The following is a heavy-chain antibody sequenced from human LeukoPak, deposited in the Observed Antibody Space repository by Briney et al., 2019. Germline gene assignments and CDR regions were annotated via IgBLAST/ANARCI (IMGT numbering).Heavy chain of an antibody. CDR2: INHSGSI. D-gene: IGHD5-18*01. V-gene: IGHV4-34*01. J-gene: IGHJ4*02. CDR1: GGSFSGYY. CDR3: ARCGYSYGEILFFDY. Sequence: PSETLSLTCAVYGGSFSGYYWNWIRQPPGKGLEWIGKINHSGSINYNPSLKSRVTISLDTSKNQFSLKLSSVTAADTAVYYCARCGYSYGEILFFDYWGQGTLVTVSS.